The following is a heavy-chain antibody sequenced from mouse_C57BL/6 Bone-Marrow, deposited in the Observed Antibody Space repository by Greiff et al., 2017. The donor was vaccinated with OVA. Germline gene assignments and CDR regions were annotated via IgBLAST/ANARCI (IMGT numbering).Heavy chain of an antibody. J-gene: IGHJ2*01. V-gene: IGHV7-3*01. Sequence: EVNVVESGGGLVQPGGSLSLSCAASGFTFTDYYMSWVRQPPGKALEWLGFIRNKANGYTTEYSASVKGRFTISRDNSQSILYLQMNALRAEDSATYYCARRDSSSYFDYWGQGTTLTVSS. CDR2: IRNKANGYTT. CDR3: ARRDSSSYFDY. CDR1: GFTFTDYY. D-gene: IGHD3-2*02.